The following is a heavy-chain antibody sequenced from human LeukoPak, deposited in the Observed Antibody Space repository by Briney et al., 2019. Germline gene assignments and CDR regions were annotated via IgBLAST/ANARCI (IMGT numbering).Heavy chain of an antibody. V-gene: IGHV3-7*01. J-gene: IGHJ4*02. CDR3: ARESGSSSWRIDY. D-gene: IGHD6-13*01. CDR1: GFTFSSYW. CDR2: IKQDGSEK. Sequence: QTGGSLRLSCAASGFTFSSYWMSWVRQAPGKGLEWVANIKQDGSEKYYVDSVKGRSTISRDNAKNSLYLQMNSLRAEDTAVYYCARESGSSSWRIDYWGQGTLVTVSS.